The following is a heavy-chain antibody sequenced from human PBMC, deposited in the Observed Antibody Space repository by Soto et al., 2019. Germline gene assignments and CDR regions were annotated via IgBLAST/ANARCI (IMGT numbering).Heavy chain of an antibody. D-gene: IGHD1-1*01. Sequence: EVQLVESGGGLVKPGGSLRLSCAASGFTFSSYDMNWVRQAPGKGLEYVSSITTSGSYIYYGDSVRGRFTISRDNAKNSLFLQMDSLRAEDTAVYYCVRSGTAPMRTHNWFDPWGQRTLVTVSS. CDR1: GFTFSSYD. J-gene: IGHJ5*02. CDR3: VRSGTAPMRTHNWFDP. V-gene: IGHV3-21*01. CDR2: ITTSGSYI.